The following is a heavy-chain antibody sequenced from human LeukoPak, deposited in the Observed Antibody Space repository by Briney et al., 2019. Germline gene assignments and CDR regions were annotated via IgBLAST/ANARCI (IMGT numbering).Heavy chain of an antibody. CDR1: GFTFNNYG. J-gene: IGHJ4*02. CDR3: AKDYYYYDSSGYHAYYFDY. Sequence: GGSLRLSCAASGFTFNNYGMYWVRQAPGKGLEWVAFIRYNGNNQYYADSVKGRFTIYRDNSKNTLYLQMNSLRAEDTAVYYCAKDYYYYDSSGYHAYYFDYWGQGTLVTVSS. V-gene: IGHV3-30*02. CDR2: IRYNGNNQ. D-gene: IGHD3-22*01.